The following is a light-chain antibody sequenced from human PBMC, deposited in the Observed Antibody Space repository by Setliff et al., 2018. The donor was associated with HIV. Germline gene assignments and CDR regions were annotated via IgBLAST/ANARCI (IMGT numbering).Light chain of an antibody. CDR1: GNDVGGCDY. Sequence: QSVLAQPRSVSGSPGQSVTISCTGTGNDVGGCDYVSWHQHHPGKAPKLMIYEVSNRPSGVSNRFSGSKSGNTASLTISGLQAEDEADYYCSSYTSSITLVFGGGTQLTVL. V-gene: IGLV2-14*01. CDR2: EVS. CDR3: SSYTSSITLV. J-gene: IGLJ3*02.